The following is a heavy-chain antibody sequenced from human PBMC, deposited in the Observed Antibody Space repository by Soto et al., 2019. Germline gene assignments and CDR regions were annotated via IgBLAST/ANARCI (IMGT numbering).Heavy chain of an antibody. CDR2: AHHSGRT. D-gene: IGHD3-22*01. CDR3: ARHPPYYYDSSGYHSKGYFDY. CDR1: GGSMTSSNW. Sequence: SETLSLTCTVSGGSMTSSNWWNWVRQSPGKGLEWIGEAHHSGRTNYNPSLKSRVTISVDKSKNQFSLKLSSVTAADTAVYYCARHPPYYYDSSGYHSKGYFDYWGQGTLVTVSS. J-gene: IGHJ4*02. V-gene: IGHV4-4*02.